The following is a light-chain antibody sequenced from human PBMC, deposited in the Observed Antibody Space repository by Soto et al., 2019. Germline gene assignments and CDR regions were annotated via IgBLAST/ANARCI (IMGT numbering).Light chain of an antibody. CDR2: GNN. V-gene: IGLV1-40*01. J-gene: IGLJ2*01. CDR3: QSYDSSLSGSEL. Sequence: QSVLTQPPSVSGAPGQRVTISCSGSSSNIGAGYNVHWYQQLPGTAPKLLISGNNNRPSGVPDRFSGSKSGTSASLAITGLQAEDEADYYCQSYDSSLSGSELFGGGTKVTVL. CDR1: SSNIGAGYN.